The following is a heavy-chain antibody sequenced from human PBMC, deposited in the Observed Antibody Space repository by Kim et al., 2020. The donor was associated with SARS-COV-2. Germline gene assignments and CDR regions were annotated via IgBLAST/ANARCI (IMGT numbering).Heavy chain of an antibody. D-gene: IGHD5-18*01. CDR3: AKVDTAMVRYYYYYYGMDV. CDR2: ISGSGGST. CDR1: GFTFSSYA. J-gene: IGHJ6*02. Sequence: GGSLRLSCAASGFTFSSYAMSWVRQAPGKGLEWVSAISGSGGSTYYADSVKGRFTISRDNSKNTLYLQMNSLRAEDTAVYYCAKVDTAMVRYYYYYYGMDVWGQGTTVTVSS. V-gene: IGHV3-23*01.